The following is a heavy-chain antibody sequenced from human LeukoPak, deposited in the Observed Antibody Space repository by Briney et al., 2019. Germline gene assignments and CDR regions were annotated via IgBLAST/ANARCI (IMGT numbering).Heavy chain of an antibody. CDR3: TRSGYNYGIDY. V-gene: IGHV4-39*01. D-gene: IGHD5-18*01. CDR1: GGSISSSTYY. CDR2: IYYSGST. Sequence: SETLSLTCTVSGGSISSSTYYWGWIRQPPGKGLEWIGSIYYSGSTYYNPSLKSRVTISVDTSKNQFSLKLSSVTAADTAVYYCTRSGYNYGIDYWGQGTLVTVSS. J-gene: IGHJ4*02.